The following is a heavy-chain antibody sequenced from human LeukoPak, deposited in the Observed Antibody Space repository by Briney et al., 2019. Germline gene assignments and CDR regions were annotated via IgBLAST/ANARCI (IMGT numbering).Heavy chain of an antibody. V-gene: IGHV3-23*01. CDR3: ASMDPHNVVAKVDF. Sequence: GGSLRLSCAASGFTFSSYAMSWVRQAPGKGLEWVSAISGSGGSTYYADSVKGRFTISRDNSKNTLYLQMNSLRAEDTAVYYCASMDPHNVVAKVDFWGQGTLVTVSS. D-gene: IGHD2-21*01. CDR1: GFTFSSYA. J-gene: IGHJ4*02. CDR2: ISGSGGST.